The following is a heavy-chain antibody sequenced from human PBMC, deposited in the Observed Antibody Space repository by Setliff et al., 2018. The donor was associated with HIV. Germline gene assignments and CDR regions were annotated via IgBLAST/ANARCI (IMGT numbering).Heavy chain of an antibody. CDR2: INPNSGGT. CDR3: ARDVDNAGTHPPDY. J-gene: IGHJ4*02. Sequence: ASVKVSCKASGYTFTGYYMHWVRQAPGQGREWMGRINPNSGGTKYGQKFQGRVTMTRDTSISTAYMEINRLRSDDTAVYYCARDVDNAGTHPPDYWGQGTLVTVS. D-gene: IGHD1-20*01. CDR1: GYTFTGYY. V-gene: IGHV1-2*06.